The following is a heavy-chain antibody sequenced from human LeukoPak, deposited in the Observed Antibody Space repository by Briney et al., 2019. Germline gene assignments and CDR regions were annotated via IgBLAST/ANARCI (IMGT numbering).Heavy chain of an antibody. V-gene: IGHV4-4*02. CDR3: ARVGHYGGNSGTQSDY. Sequence: SGTLSLTCAVFGGSISSSNWWGWVRQPPGKGLEWIGEIYHSGSTNYNPSLKSRVTISVDKSKNQFSLKLSSVTAADTAVYYCARVGHYGGNSGTQSDYWGQGTLVTVSS. CDR1: GGSISSSNW. J-gene: IGHJ4*02. CDR2: IYHSGST. D-gene: IGHD4-23*01.